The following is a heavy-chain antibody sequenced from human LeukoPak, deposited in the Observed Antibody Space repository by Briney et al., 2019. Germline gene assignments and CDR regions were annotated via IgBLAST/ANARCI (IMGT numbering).Heavy chain of an antibody. CDR1: GFTFSSYE. J-gene: IGHJ4*02. CDR2: ITSTSNSI. V-gene: IGHV3-48*03. D-gene: IGHD7-27*01. Sequence: GGSLRLSCAASGFTFSSYETNWVRQAPGKGLEWISYITSTSNSIYYAESVKDRFTISRDNTKNSLYLQMDSLRVEDTALYFCAASLGPRDYWGQGILVTVSS. CDR3: AASLGPRDY.